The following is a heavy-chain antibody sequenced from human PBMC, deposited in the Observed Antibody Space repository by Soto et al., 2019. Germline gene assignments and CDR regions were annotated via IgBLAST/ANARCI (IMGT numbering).Heavy chain of an antibody. Sequence: PSETLSLTCTISGGSISSDYWSWIRQPPGKGLEWIGYIYYSGSTDYNPSLKSRVTISVDTSKNQFSLKLSSVTAADTAVYYCASLRDTSSWYYAYWGQGTLVTVSS. CDR1: GGSISSDY. CDR2: IYYSGST. V-gene: IGHV4-59*08. CDR3: ASLRDTSSWYYAY. J-gene: IGHJ4*02. D-gene: IGHD6-13*01.